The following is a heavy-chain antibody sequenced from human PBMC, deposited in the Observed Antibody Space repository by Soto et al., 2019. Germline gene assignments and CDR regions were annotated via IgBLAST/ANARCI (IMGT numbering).Heavy chain of an antibody. CDR2: INPKSGGT. CDR3: ARDLAKGGGSAGFDY. V-gene: IGHV1-2*02. J-gene: IGHJ4*02. D-gene: IGHD1-26*01. Sequence: ASVKVSCKASGYTFTVYYMHWVRQAPGQGLEWMGWINPKSGGTMYPQKFQGRVTMTWDTSISTAYMALTRLRSDDTAVYYCARDLAKGGGSAGFDYWGQGTLVTVSS. CDR1: GYTFTVYY.